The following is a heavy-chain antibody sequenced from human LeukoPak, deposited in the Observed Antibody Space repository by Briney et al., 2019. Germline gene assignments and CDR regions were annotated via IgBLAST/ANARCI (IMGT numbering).Heavy chain of an antibody. D-gene: IGHD3-22*01. CDR1: GFTFSSYA. Sequence: GGSLRLSCAASGFTFSSYAMHWVRQAPGKGLEWVAVTSYDGSNKYYADSVKGRFTISRDNSKNTLYLQMNSLRAEDTAVYYCARGDNYYDSSGQGFYFDYWGQEPWSPSPQ. CDR3: ARGDNYYDSSGQGFYFDY. CDR2: TSYDGSNK. J-gene: IGHJ4*01. V-gene: IGHV3-30-3*01.